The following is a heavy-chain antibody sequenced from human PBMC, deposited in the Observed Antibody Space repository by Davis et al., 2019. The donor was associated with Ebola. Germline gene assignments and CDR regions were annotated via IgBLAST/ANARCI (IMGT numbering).Heavy chain of an antibody. Sequence: GESLKISCAASGFTVSSNYMSWVRQAPGKGLEWVSVIYSGGSTYYADSVKGRFTISRDNSKNTLYLQMNSLRAEDTAVYYCARDSATRAFDYWGQGTLVTVSS. CDR2: IYSGGST. CDR1: GFTVSSNY. CDR3: ARDSATRAFDY. V-gene: IGHV3-66*01. J-gene: IGHJ4*02.